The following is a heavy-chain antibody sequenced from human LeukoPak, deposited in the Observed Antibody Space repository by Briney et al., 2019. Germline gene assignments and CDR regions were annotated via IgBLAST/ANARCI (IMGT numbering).Heavy chain of an antibody. J-gene: IGHJ4*02. Sequence: PGGTLRLSCAASGFTFTKYAMSSVRRAAGRGLEWVSAIGGSGTKTFYAESVKGRFTISRDNSNNILFLQMDSLRAEDTAMYYCAKTNYYDTTDDKPCTTHFDYWGQGALVTVSS. CDR3: AKTNYYDTTDDKPCTTHFDY. CDR2: IGGSGTKT. V-gene: IGHV3-23*01. CDR1: GFTFTKYA. D-gene: IGHD3-22*01.